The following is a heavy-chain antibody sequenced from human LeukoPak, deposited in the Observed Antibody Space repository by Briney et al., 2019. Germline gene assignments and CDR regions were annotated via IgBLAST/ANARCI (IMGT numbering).Heavy chain of an antibody. V-gene: IGHV3-23*01. CDR1: GFTFSSYG. CDR3: AKSPEAITMVRGVPPRNFDY. J-gene: IGHJ4*02. D-gene: IGHD3-10*01. CDR2: ISGSGGST. Sequence: PGRSLRLSCAASGFTFSSYGMSWVRQAPGKGLEWVSAISGSGGSTYYADSVKGRFTISRDNSKNTLYLQMNSLRAEDTAVYYCAKSPEAITMVRGVPPRNFDYWGQGTTVTISS.